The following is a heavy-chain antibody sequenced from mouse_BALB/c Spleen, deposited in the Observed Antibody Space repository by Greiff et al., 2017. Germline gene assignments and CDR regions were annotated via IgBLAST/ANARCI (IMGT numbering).Heavy chain of an antibody. V-gene: IGHV2-9*02. D-gene: IGHD2-4*01. Sequence: VMLVESGPGLVAPSQSLSITCTVSGFSLTSYGVHWVRQPPGKGLEWLGVIWAGGSTNYNSALMSRLSISKDNSKSQVFLKMNSLQTDDTAMYYCARAYDYDGPHWYFDVWGAGTTVTVSS. CDR2: IWAGGST. CDR3: ARAYDYDGPHWYFDV. CDR1: GFSLTSYG. J-gene: IGHJ1*01.